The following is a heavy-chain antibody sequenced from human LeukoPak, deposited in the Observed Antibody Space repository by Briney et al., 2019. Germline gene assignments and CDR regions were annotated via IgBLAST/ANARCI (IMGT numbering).Heavy chain of an antibody. V-gene: IGHV3-33*01. J-gene: IGHJ4*02. CDR3: ARAYSGSYYEYDY. CDR2: IWYDGSNK. D-gene: IGHD1-26*01. Sequence: GGSLRLSCAASGFTFSSYGMHWVRQAPGKGLEWVAVIWYDGSNKYYADSVKGRFTTSRDNSKNTLYLQMNSLRAEDTAVYYCARAYSGSYYEYDYWGQGTLVTVSS. CDR1: GFTFSSYG.